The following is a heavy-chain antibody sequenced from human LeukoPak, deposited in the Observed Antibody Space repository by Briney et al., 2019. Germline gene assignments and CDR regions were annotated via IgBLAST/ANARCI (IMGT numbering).Heavy chain of an antibody. J-gene: IGHJ6*03. V-gene: IGHV1-69*05. CDR2: IIPIFGTA. Sequence: SVKVSCKASGGTFSSYAISWVRQAPGQGLEWMGGIIPIFGTANYAQKFQGRVTITTDESTSTAYMELSSLRSEDTAVYYCGYCSSTSRIPYYYYMDVWGKGTTVTASS. D-gene: IGHD2-2*01. CDR3: GYCSSTSRIPYYYYMDV. CDR1: GGTFSSYA.